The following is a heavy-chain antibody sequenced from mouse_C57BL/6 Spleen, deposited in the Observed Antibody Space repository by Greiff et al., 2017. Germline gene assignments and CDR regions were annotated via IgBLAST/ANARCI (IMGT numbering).Heavy chain of an antibody. CDR3: ARSDGYYAMDY. D-gene: IGHD2-3*01. J-gene: IGHJ4*01. V-gene: IGHV1-81*01. CDR1: GYTFTSYG. Sequence: QVQLQQPGAELARPGASVKLSCKASGYTFTSYGIRWGKQRPGQGLEWIGEIYPCSGNTYYNEKFKGKATLTADKSSSTAYMELRSLTSEDSAVDFGARSDGYYAMDYWGQGTTVTVSS. CDR2: IYPCSGNT.